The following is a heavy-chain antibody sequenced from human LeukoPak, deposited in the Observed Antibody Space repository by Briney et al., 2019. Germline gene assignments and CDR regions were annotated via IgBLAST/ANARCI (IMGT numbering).Heavy chain of an antibody. CDR2: ISYDGSNK. D-gene: IGHD2-2*01. CDR3: ANFHCSSTSCHLSGYFQH. J-gene: IGHJ1*01. Sequence: GRSLRLSCAASGFTFSSYAMHWVRQAPGKGLEWVAVISYDGSNKYYADSVKGRFTISRDNSKNTLYLQMNSLRAEDTAVYYCANFHCSSTSCHLSGYFQHWGQGTLVTVSS. V-gene: IGHV3-30*04. CDR1: GFTFSSYA.